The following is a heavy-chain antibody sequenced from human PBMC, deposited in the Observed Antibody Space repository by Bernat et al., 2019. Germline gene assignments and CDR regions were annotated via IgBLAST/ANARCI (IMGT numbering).Heavy chain of an antibody. Sequence: EVQLVESGGGLVQPGRSLRLSCAASGFTFDDYAMHWVRQAPGKGLEWVSGISWNSGNIGYADSVKGRFTISRDNAKNSLYLQMNSLRAEDTALYYCAKGEGYGSSSGFDYWGQGTLVTVSS. CDR1: GFTFDDYA. V-gene: IGHV3-9*01. D-gene: IGHD6-6*01. CDR3: AKGEGYGSSSGFDY. J-gene: IGHJ4*02. CDR2: ISWNSGNI.